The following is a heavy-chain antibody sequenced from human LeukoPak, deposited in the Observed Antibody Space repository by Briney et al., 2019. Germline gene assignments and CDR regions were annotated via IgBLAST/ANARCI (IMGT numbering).Heavy chain of an antibody. CDR2: IWYDGSNK. D-gene: IGHD6-13*01. J-gene: IGHJ5*02. CDR1: GFVVSSNY. CDR3: ARAYSSSWYTWFDP. Sequence: GGSLRLSCAASGFVVSSNYMSWVRQAPGKGLGWVAVIWYDGSNKYYADSVKGRFTISRDNSKNTLYLQMNSLRAEDTAVYYCARAYSSSWYTWFDPWGQGTLVTVSS. V-gene: IGHV3-33*08.